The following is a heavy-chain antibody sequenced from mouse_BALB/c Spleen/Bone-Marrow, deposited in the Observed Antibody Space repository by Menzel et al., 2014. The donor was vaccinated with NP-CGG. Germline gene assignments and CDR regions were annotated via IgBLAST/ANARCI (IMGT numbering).Heavy chain of an antibody. CDR1: GFTFTDHY. CDR3: XXXSLYXXDY. J-gene: IGHJ2*01. Sequence: EVMLVESGGGLVQPGGFLRLSCATSGFTFTDHYMSWVRQPPGKALEWLGFIRNKANGYTTEYSASVKGRFTISRDNSQSIVYLQMNTLRAEDSATYYCXXXSLYXXDYWGQGTTLTVSS. V-gene: IGHV7-3*02. CDR2: IRNKANGYTT.